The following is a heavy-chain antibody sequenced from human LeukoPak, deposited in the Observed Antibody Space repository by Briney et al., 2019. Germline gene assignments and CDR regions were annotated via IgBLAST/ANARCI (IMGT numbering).Heavy chain of an antibody. Sequence: PGGSPRLSCVASGFTLSDYNMNWVRQAPGKGLEWISSTRNSSVIFYGDSVKGRFSVSRDNAKNSLYLQMNSLRVEDTAMYYCARGDGISHWGQGTLVTVSS. CDR2: TRNSSVI. J-gene: IGHJ4*02. V-gene: IGHV3-69-1*01. CDR3: ARGDGISH. D-gene: IGHD3-9*01. CDR1: GFTLSDYN.